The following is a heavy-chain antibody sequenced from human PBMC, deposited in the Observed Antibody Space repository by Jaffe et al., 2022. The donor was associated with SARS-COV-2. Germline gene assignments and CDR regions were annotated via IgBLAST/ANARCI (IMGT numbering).Heavy chain of an antibody. D-gene: IGHD6-13*01. V-gene: IGHV3-9*01. Sequence: EVQLVESGGGLVQPGRSLRLSCAASGFTFDDYAMHWVRQAPGKGLEWVSGISWNSGSIGYADSVKGRFTISRDNAKNSLYLQMNSLRAEDTALYYCAKDITRYSSSWSSFDYWGQGTLVTVSS. CDR1: GFTFDDYA. CDR2: ISWNSGSI. J-gene: IGHJ4*02. CDR3: AKDITRYSSSWSSFDY.